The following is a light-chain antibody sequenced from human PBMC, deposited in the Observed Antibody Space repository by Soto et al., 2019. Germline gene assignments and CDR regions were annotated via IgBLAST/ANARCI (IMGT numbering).Light chain of an antibody. Sequence: QSVLTQPPSASGSPGHPVTISCIGTSSDVGGYNYVSWYQQHPGEAPKLMIYEVSKRPSGVPDRFSGSKSGNTASPTVSGLQAEDEADYYCSSYAASNNLGVFGGGTKVTVL. CDR3: SSYAASNNLGV. J-gene: IGLJ2*01. CDR2: EVS. V-gene: IGLV2-8*01. CDR1: SSDVGGYNY.